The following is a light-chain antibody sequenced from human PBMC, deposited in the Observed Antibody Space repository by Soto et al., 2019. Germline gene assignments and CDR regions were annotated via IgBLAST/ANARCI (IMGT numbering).Light chain of an antibody. V-gene: IGKV3-20*01. CDR1: QSVTSSY. CDR2: GAS. CDR3: LLYFSPDRYT. Sequence: EIVLTQTPGTLSLSPGERATLSCRASQSVTSSYLAWYQQEPGQAPRLLIYGASTRATGIPDRFSGSGSDTDFSLTIRRLDPEDFAMYYCLLYFSPDRYTFGPGTKVQIK. J-gene: IGKJ2*01.